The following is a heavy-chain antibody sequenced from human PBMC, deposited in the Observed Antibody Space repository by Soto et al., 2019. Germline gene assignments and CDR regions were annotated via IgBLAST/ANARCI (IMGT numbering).Heavy chain of an antibody. CDR2: ISGSGSTI. V-gene: IGHV3-48*03. D-gene: IGHD3-22*01. Sequence: PGGSLRLSCAASGFRFSDYKMIWVRQAPGKGLEWVSYISGSGSTIYYADSVKGRFTISRDNAKNSLYLQMNSLRAEDTAVYYCARDRRGYYFDYWGQGTLVTVSS. CDR3: ARDRRGYYFDY. CDR1: GFRFSDYK. J-gene: IGHJ4*02.